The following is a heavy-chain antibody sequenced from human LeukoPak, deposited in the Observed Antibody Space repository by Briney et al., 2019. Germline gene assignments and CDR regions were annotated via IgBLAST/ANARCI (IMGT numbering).Heavy chain of an antibody. Sequence: ASVKVSCKASGYTFTSYGISWVRQAPGQGLEWMGWISAYNGNTNYAQKLQGRVTMTTDTSTSTAYMELRSLRSDDTAVYYCARDWPRQILTGPQVFDPWGQGTLVTVSS. V-gene: IGHV1-18*01. CDR3: ARDWPRQILTGPQVFDP. D-gene: IGHD3-9*01. J-gene: IGHJ5*02. CDR1: GYTFTSYG. CDR2: ISAYNGNT.